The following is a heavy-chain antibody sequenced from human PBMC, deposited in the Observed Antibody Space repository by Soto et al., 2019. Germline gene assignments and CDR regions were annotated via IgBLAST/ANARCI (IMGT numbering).Heavy chain of an antibody. CDR1: GGTFSSYA. D-gene: IGHD1-26*01. Sequence: SVKVSCKASGGTFSSYAISWVRQAPGQGLEWMGGIIPIFGTANYAQKFQGRVTITADESTSTAYMELSSLRSEDTDVYYCANLGPKVGGMAFGYWGEGTRV. CDR2: IIPIFGTA. CDR3: ANLGPKVGGMAFGY. J-gene: IGHJ4*02. V-gene: IGHV1-69*13.